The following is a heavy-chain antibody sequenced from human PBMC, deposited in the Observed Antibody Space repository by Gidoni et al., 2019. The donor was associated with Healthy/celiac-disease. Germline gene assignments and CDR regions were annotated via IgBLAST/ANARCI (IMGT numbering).Heavy chain of an antibody. CDR1: GFTFSHAW. CDR2: IKSKTDGGTT. D-gene: IGHD3-10*01. CDR3: TTAYGSDPFDP. V-gene: IGHV3-15*01. Sequence: EVQLVVSVGGLVKAGGALSISWCVWGFTFSHAWMSCVRQAPGKGLEWVVRIKSKTDGGTTGYAAPVKGRFTISRDESKNTLYLQMNSLKTEDTAVYYCTTAYGSDPFDPWGQGTLVTVSS. J-gene: IGHJ5*02.